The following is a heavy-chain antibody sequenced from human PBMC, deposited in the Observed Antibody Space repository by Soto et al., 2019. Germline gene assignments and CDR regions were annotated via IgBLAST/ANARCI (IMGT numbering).Heavy chain of an antibody. V-gene: IGHV1-2*02. J-gene: IGHJ4*02. CDR1: GLTFTDYY. CDR2: INPSSGGT. D-gene: IGHD2-15*01. Sequence: QVQLVQSGAEVKKPGASVKVSCEASGLTFTDYYINWVRQSPGQGLEWMGWINPSSGGTTSAQQFQGRVTMTRDTSISAAYMELSGLTSDDTAVYYCVGGKFRGSWGQGALVTVSS. CDR3: VGGKFRGS.